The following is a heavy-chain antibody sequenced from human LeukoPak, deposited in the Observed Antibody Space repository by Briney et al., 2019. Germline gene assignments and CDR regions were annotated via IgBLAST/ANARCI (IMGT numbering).Heavy chain of an antibody. CDR3: AKLYSSSSGWGYYFDY. D-gene: IGHD6-6*01. J-gene: IGHJ4*02. CDR2: ISYDGSNK. V-gene: IGHV3-30-3*02. Sequence: GRSLRLSCAASGFTFSSYAMHWVRQAPGKGLEWVSVISYDGSNKYYADSVKGRFTISRDNSKNTLYLQMNSLRAEDTAVYYCAKLYSSSSGWGYYFDYWGQGTLVTVSS. CDR1: GFTFSSYA.